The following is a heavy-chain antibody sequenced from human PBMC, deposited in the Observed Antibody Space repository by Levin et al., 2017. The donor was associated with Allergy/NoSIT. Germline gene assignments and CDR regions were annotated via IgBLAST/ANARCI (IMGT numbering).Heavy chain of an antibody. J-gene: IGHJ6*02. Sequence: SQTLSLTCTVSGGSISSSSYYWGWIRQPPGKGLEWIGSIYYSGSTYYNPSLKSRVTISVDTSKNQFSLKLSSVTAADTAVYYCARQVYDFWSGYYEETYYDDGMDVWGQGTTVTVSS. CDR3: ARQVYDFWSGYYEETYYDDGMDV. V-gene: IGHV4-39*01. CDR2: IYYSGST. D-gene: IGHD3-3*01. CDR1: GGSISSSSYY.